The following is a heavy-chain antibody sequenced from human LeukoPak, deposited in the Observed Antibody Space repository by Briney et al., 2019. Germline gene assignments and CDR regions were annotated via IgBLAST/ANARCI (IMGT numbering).Heavy chain of an antibody. CDR1: GFTFSSYG. D-gene: IGHD6-13*01. Sequence: GGSLRLSCAASGFTFSSYGMHWVRQAPGKGLEWVAVIWYDGSNKYYADSVKGRFTISRDNSKNTLYLQMNSLGAEDTAVYYCASQQLDSYYYGMDVWGQGTTVTVSS. CDR2: IWYDGSNK. CDR3: ASQQLDSYYYGMDV. V-gene: IGHV3-33*01. J-gene: IGHJ6*02.